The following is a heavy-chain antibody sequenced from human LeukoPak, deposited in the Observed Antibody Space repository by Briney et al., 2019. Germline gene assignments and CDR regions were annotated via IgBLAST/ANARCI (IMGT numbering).Heavy chain of an antibody. V-gene: IGHV3-21*01. CDR3: ARVRTGHAFDI. CDR2: ISSSSSYI. CDR1: GFTFSSYS. Sequence: GGSLRLSCAASGFTFSSYSMNWVRQAPGKGLEWVSSISSSSSYIYYADSVKGRFTISRDNAKNSLYLQMNSLRAEDTAVYYCARVRTGHAFDIWGQGTMVTVSS. J-gene: IGHJ3*02. D-gene: IGHD4-17*01.